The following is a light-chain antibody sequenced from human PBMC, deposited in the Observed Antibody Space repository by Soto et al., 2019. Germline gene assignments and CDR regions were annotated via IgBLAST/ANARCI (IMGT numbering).Light chain of an antibody. CDR3: QQYHSYPLT. Sequence: DIQMTQSPSTLSASVGERVTITCRASQSISAWLAWYQQKPGKAPKLLIYKASNVESGVPSRFSGSGSGTEFTPTISSLQPDDFATYYCQQYHSYPLTFGQGTRLEIK. V-gene: IGKV1-5*03. J-gene: IGKJ5*01. CDR1: QSISAW. CDR2: KAS.